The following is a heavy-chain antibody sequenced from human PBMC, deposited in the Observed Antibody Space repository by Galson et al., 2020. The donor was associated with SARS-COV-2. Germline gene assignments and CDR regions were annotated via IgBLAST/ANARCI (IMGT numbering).Heavy chain of an antibody. V-gene: IGHV3-11*04. D-gene: IGHD2-8*01. Sequence: GESLKISCAASGFPFRDYYMTWIRQAPGKGLEWVSYISSSGSTIQYADSMKGRFTISRDNAKNSLYLQMNSLRAEDTAMYYCARGMSAAYWGQGILVTVSS. CDR3: ARGMSAAY. CDR1: GFPFRDYY. J-gene: IGHJ4*02. CDR2: ISSSGSTI.